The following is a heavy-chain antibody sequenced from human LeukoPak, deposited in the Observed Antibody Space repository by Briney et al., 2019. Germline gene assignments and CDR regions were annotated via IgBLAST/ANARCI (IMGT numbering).Heavy chain of an antibody. Sequence: GASVKVSCKASGYTFTIYYMHWVRQAPGQGLEWMGIINPSGGSTSYAQKFQGRVTMTRDTSTSTVYMELSSLRSEDTAVYYCAREGEWLDYFDYWGQGTLVTVSS. CDR3: AREGEWLDYFDY. V-gene: IGHV1-46*01. CDR1: GYTFTIYY. D-gene: IGHD6-19*01. CDR2: INPSGGST. J-gene: IGHJ4*02.